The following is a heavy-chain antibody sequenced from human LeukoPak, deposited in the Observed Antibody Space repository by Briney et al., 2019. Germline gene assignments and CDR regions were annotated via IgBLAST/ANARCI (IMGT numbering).Heavy chain of an antibody. D-gene: IGHD2-15*01. V-gene: IGHV1-2*02. Sequence: GASVKVSCKASGYTFTGYYMHWVRQAPGQGLEWMGWINPNSGGTNYAQKFQGRVTMTRDTSISTAYMELSRLRSDDTAVYYCARNAVVVVAAFNYYYYMDVWGKGTTVTVSS. CDR1: GYTFTGYY. CDR2: INPNSGGT. CDR3: ARNAVVVVAAFNYYYYMDV. J-gene: IGHJ6*03.